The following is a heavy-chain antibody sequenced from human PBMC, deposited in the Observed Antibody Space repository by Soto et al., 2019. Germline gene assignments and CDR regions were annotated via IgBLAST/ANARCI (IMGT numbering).Heavy chain of an antibody. CDR3: ARGGDYRFDY. V-gene: IGHV4-4*02. J-gene: IGHJ4*02. Sequence: QVQLQESGPGLVKPSGTLSLTCAVSGGSISSSYWWSWVRQPSGKGLEWIGEIYHSGSTNYSPSLKSRVTISLDRSKTQFSLNLSSVTAADTAVYYCARGGDYRFDYWGQGSLVTVSS. D-gene: IGHD4-17*01. CDR1: GGSISSSYW. CDR2: IYHSGST.